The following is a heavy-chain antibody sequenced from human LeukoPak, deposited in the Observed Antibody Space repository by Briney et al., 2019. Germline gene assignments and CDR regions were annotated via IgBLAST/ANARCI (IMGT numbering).Heavy chain of an antibody. CDR1: GFTFSSHA. Sequence: GGSLRLSCVASGFTFSSHAMSWVRQAPGKGLEWVSFISGSGGSTYCADSVKGRFTMSRDTSKNTLYLQMNSLRDDDTAAYYCANGRGGTSIYDYWGQGTLVTVSS. D-gene: IGHD2-15*01. V-gene: IGHV3-23*01. CDR2: ISGSGGST. CDR3: ANGRGGTSIYDY. J-gene: IGHJ4*02.